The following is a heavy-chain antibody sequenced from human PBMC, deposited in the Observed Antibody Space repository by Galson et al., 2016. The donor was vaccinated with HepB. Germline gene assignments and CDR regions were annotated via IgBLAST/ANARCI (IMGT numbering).Heavy chain of an antibody. D-gene: IGHD3-3*01. V-gene: IGHV2-5*02. Sequence: PALVKPTQTLTLTCTFSGFTLTTSGVGVGWIRQPPGKALEWLALIYWDDHKRYSPSLENRLTITKGTSKNQVVLTMTNMDPADTATYYCVHSGVTFYGVIRHNWFDSWGQGTLVSVSS. CDR1: GFTLTTSGVG. J-gene: IGHJ5*01. CDR3: VHSGVTFYGVIRHNWFDS. CDR2: IYWDDHK.